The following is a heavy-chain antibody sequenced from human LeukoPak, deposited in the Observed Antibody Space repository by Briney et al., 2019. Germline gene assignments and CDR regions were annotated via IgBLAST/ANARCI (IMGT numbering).Heavy chain of an antibody. CDR1: GGSVSSGSYY. D-gene: IGHD7-27*01. V-gene: IGHV4-61*01. CDR2: IHYSGST. Sequence: SETLSLTCTVSGGSVSSGSYYWSWIRQPPGKGLEWIGYIHYSGSTSYNPSLKSRVIISVDTSKTQFFLKLSSVTAADTAVYYCARAPRSWGFDYWGQGTLVTVSS. J-gene: IGHJ4*02. CDR3: ARAPRSWGFDY.